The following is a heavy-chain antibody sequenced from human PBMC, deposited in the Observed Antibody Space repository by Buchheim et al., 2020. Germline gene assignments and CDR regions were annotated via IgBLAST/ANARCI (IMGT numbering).Heavy chain of an antibody. Sequence: EVQLLESGGGLVQPGGSLRVSCAASGFTFSSYAMSWVRQAPGKGLEWVSAISGSGDSTYYADSVKGRFTISRDNSKNTLYLQMNSLRAEDTAAYYCAKVGVPAVMPYYYYYMDVWGKGTT. D-gene: IGHD2-2*01. CDR3: AKVGVPAVMPYYYYYMDV. CDR2: ISGSGDST. CDR1: GFTFSSYA. V-gene: IGHV3-23*01. J-gene: IGHJ6*03.